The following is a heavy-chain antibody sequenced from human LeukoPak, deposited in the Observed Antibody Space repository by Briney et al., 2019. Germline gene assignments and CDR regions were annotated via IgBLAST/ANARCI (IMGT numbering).Heavy chain of an antibody. CDR2: IKHDGSEK. Sequence: GGSLRLSCAASGFISSSYLMSWVRQAPGKGLEWVANIKHDGSEKNYVDSVRGRFTTSRDNAKNSLYLQMNSLRVEDTAVYYCVRDNNSRDCWGEGTLVTVYS. J-gene: IGHJ4*02. V-gene: IGHV3-7*03. CDR1: GFISSSYL. CDR3: VRDNNSRDC. D-gene: IGHD5-24*01.